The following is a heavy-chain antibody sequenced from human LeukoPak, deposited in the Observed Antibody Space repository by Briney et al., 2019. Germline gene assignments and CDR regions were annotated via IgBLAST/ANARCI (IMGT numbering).Heavy chain of an antibody. J-gene: IGHJ4*02. CDR3: ARSRGAGPGAYFDY. Sequence: PGGSLRLSCAASGFTFSDEYMSWIRQAPGKGLEWVSYISNSGSYTNYADSVKGRFTIPRDNAKNSLYLQMNSLRAEDTAVYYCARSRGAGPGAYFDYWGQGTLITVSS. D-gene: IGHD6-19*01. CDR1: GFTFSDEY. CDR2: ISNSGSYT. V-gene: IGHV3-11*03.